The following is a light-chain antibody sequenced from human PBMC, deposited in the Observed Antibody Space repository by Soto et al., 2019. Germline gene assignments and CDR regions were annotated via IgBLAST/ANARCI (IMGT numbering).Light chain of an antibody. Sequence: VVMTQSQLSLPVTLGQPASISCRSSQSLVYSDGNTYLDWYQQRPCQSPRNLIYKVSNRDSGVPDRVSGSGSGTDFTLKITRVEAEDVGVYYYMQGTHWLYTFGQGTKLEIK. V-gene: IGKV2-30*01. J-gene: IGKJ2*01. CDR3: MQGTHWLYT. CDR1: QSLVYSDGNTY. CDR2: KVS.